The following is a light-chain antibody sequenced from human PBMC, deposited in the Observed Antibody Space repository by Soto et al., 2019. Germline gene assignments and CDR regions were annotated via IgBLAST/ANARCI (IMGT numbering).Light chain of an antibody. J-gene: IGLJ3*02. CDR1: SSDVGSSNR. Sequence: QSALTQPPSVSGSPGQSVTISCTGTSSDVGSSNRVSWYQQSPGTAPKLVIYDVRDRPSGVPHRFSGSKFGNTASLTISGLQAEDEASYFCGLPTRSAAWFFGGGTKLTVL. V-gene: IGLV2-18*01. CDR2: DVR. CDR3: GLPTRSAAWF.